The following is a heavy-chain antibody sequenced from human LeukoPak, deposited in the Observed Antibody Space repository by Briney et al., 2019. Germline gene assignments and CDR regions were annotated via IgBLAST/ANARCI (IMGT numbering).Heavy chain of an antibody. D-gene: IGHD4-11*01. CDR1: GFTFSDYY. J-gene: IGHJ4*02. Sequence: GSLRLSCAASGFTFSDYYMTWIRQAPGKGLEWVSYITNSGTTIYYADSVKGRFTISRDNSKNSLYLQMNSLRAEDTAVYYCATYSNFRFDFWGQGTLVTVSS. V-gene: IGHV3-11*01. CDR3: ATYSNFRFDF. CDR2: ITNSGTTI.